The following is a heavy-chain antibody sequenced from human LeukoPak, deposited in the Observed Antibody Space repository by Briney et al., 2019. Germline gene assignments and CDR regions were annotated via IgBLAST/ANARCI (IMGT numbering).Heavy chain of an antibody. CDR2: ISAYNGNT. CDR3: ARELGYCSGGSCYIDY. CDR1: GYTFTGYY. Sequence: ASVKVSCKASGYTFTGYYMHWVRQAPGQGLEWMGWISAYNGNTNYAQKLQGRVTMTTDTSTSTAYMELSRLRSDDTAVYYCARELGYCSGGSCYIDYWGQGTLVTVSS. J-gene: IGHJ4*02. V-gene: IGHV1-18*04. D-gene: IGHD2-15*01.